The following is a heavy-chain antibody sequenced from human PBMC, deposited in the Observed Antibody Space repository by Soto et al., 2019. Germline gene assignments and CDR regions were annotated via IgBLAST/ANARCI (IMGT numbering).Heavy chain of an antibody. CDR2: IWYDGTNE. V-gene: IGHV3-33*01. CDR1: GFNFNNYA. Sequence: VGSLRLSCAASGFNFNNYAMHWVRQAPGKGLEWVALIWYDGTNEDYADSVKGRFTISRDNSKNTLYLQMNSLRAEDTAVYYCARKSDYSDGRFDYWGQGTLVTVSS. J-gene: IGHJ4*02. CDR3: ARKSDYSDGRFDY. D-gene: IGHD4-17*01.